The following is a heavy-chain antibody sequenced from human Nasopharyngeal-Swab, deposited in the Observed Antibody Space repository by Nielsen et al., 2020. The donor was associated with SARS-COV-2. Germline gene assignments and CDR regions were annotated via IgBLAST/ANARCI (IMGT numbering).Heavy chain of an antibody. CDR1: GFTFSTYN. D-gene: IGHD6-6*01. V-gene: IGHV3-30*03. CDR2: ISYDGSNK. CDR3: ASSSDYYYYYYMDV. J-gene: IGHJ6*03. Sequence: GESLKISCAASGFTFSTYNMHWVRQAPGKGLEWVAVISYDGSNKYYADSVKGRFTISRDNSKNTLYLQMNSLRAEDTAVYYCASSSDYYYYYYMDVGGKGTTVTVYS.